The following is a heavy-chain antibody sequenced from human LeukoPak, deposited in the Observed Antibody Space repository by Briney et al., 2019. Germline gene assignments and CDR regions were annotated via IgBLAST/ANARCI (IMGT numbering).Heavy chain of an antibody. CDR3: ARERLDAFDI. CDR1: GFTFSSYG. Sequence: GRSLRLSCAASGFTFSSYGMHWVRQAPGKGLEWVAVISYDGSNKYYADSVKGRFTISRDNSKNTLYLQMNSLRAEDTAVYYCARERLDAFDIWGQGTMVTVSS. J-gene: IGHJ3*02. V-gene: IGHV3-30*03. CDR2: ISYDGSNK.